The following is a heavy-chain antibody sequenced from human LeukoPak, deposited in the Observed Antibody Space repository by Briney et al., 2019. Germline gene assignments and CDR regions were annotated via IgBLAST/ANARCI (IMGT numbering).Heavy chain of an antibody. CDR3: ARQYYYDSSGYFDY. V-gene: IGHV4-59*08. J-gene: IGHJ4*02. CDR2: IYYSGSA. CDR1: GGSISRYY. Sequence: SETLSLTCTVSGGSISRYYWSCIRQPPGKGLEWIGYIYYSGSANYNPSLKSRVTISVDTSKNQFSLKLSSVIAADTAVYYCARQYYYDSSGYFDYWGQGTLVTVSS. D-gene: IGHD3-22*01.